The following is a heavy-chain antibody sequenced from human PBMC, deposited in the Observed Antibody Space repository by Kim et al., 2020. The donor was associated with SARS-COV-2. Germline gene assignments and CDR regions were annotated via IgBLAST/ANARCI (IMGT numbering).Heavy chain of an antibody. Sequence: GGSLRLSCAASGFTFDDYAIQLVRQVPGKGLEWVSLISRDGGEIKYADSVKGRFTISRDNSKKSVYLQMNSLRGEDSALYYCVRGHQWLIKNWGQGTQVTVSS. D-gene: IGHD6-19*01. V-gene: IGHV3-43*02. J-gene: IGHJ4*02. CDR3: VRGHQWLIKN. CDR2: ISRDGGEI. CDR1: GFTFDDYA.